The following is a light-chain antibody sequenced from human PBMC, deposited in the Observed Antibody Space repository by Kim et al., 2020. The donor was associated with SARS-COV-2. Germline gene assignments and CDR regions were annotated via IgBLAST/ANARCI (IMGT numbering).Light chain of an antibody. CDR2: TAT. V-gene: IGKV1-39*01. Sequence: ADIGDSVTISCRASRRISNDVDWYQHTPGKAPNLLIHTATRLQSGVPSRFSGSGSGTDFALTISSLQPEDFATYYCQQSYTSPTTFGQGTRLEIK. CDR1: RRISND. J-gene: IGKJ5*01. CDR3: QQSYTSPTT.